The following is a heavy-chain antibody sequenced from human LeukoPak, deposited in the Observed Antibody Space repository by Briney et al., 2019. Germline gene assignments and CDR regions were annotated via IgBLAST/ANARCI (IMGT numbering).Heavy chain of an antibody. Sequence: GGSLRLSCAASGFTFSNYNMNWVRQAPGKGLEWVSYISSSSNTIYYADPVKGRFTISRDNAKNSLYLQMNTLRPEDTAVYYCARERQNKDFWSGGDYWGQGTLVTVSS. D-gene: IGHD3-3*01. CDR3: ARERQNKDFWSGGDY. V-gene: IGHV3-48*04. CDR2: ISSSSNTI. J-gene: IGHJ4*02. CDR1: GFTFSNYN.